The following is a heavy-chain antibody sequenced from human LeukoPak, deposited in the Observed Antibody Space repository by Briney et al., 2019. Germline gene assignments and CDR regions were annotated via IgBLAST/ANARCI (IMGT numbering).Heavy chain of an antibody. CDR1: GFTVSSNY. CDR2: IWYDGSKK. D-gene: IGHD3-22*01. CDR3: AAYYYDRSGYDLRFY. V-gene: IGHV3-33*08. Sequence: GGSLRLSCAASGFTVSSNYMSWVRQAPGKGLEWVAVIWYDGSKKHHADSVKGRFTISRDNSKNTLNLQMNSLRVEDTAVYYCAAYYYDRSGYDLRFYWGQGTLVTVSS. J-gene: IGHJ4*02.